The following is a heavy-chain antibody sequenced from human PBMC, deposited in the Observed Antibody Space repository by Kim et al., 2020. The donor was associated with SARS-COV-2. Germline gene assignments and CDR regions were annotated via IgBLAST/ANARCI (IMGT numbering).Heavy chain of an antibody. Sequence: GGSLRLSCAASGFNVTTKYMNWVRQAPGKGLEWVSVLYSSGNTFYADSVKGRFTISRDNSKNRVFLQMNGLKTQDTAIYFFVRGIDYYGSGYYFDYWGQG. D-gene: IGHD3-10*01. CDR1: GFNVTTKY. V-gene: IGHV3-53*01. J-gene: IGHJ4*02. CDR2: LYSSGNT. CDR3: VRGIDYYGSGYYFDY.